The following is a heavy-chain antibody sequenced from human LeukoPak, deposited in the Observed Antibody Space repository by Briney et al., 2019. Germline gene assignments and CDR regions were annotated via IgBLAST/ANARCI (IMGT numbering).Heavy chain of an antibody. CDR3: ARNPDMGPRQFDY. D-gene: IGHD2-15*01. CDR1: GFTFSSYW. CDR2: IKQDGSEK. V-gene: IGHV3-7*01. Sequence: GGSLRLSCAASGFTFSSYWMSWVRQAPGKGLEWVANIKQDGSEKYYVDSVKGRFTISRDNAKNSLYLQMNSLRAEDTAVYYCARNPDMGPRQFDYWGQGTLVTVSS. J-gene: IGHJ4*02.